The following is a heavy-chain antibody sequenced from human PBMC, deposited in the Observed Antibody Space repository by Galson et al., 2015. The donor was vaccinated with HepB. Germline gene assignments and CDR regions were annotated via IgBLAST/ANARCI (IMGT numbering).Heavy chain of an antibody. CDR3: ARVVVQLGVPGAFDI. CDR2: IIPILGIA. Sequence: SVKVSCKASGGTFSSYAISWVRQAPGQGLEWMGRIIPILGIANYAQKFQGRVTITADKSTSTAYMELSSLRSEDTAVYYCARVVVQLGVPGAFDIWGQGTMVTVSS. V-gene: IGHV1-69*04. J-gene: IGHJ3*02. CDR1: GGTFSSYA. D-gene: IGHD5-18*01.